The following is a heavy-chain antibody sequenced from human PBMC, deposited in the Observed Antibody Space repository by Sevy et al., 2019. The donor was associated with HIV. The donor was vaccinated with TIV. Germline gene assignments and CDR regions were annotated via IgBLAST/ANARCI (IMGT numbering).Heavy chain of an antibody. D-gene: IGHD2-15*01. CDR2: IKSRSGRT. J-gene: IGHJ4*01. CDR1: GFTFSDAW. V-gene: IGHV3-15*07. Sequence: GGSLRLSCAASGFTFSDAWMNWVRQAPGKGLEWVGRIKSRSGRTDYAAPVKDRFTISRDDSENTLHLQMNSLKSEDTAVYYCTTDGRERGKYCFDYWGHGTLVTVSS. CDR3: TTDGRERGKYCFDY.